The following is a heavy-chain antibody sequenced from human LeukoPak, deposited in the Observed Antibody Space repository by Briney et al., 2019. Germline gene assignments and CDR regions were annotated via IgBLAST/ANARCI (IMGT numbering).Heavy chain of an antibody. CDR3: ARGDSGYDLGDY. D-gene: IGHD5-12*01. J-gene: IGHJ4*02. CDR1: GGSFSGYY. CDR2: INHSGST. Sequence: SETLSLTCAVYGGSFSGYYWSWIRQPPGKGLEWIGEINHSGSTNYNPSLKSRVTISVDTSKNQFSLKLSSVTAADTAVYYCARGDSGYDLGDYWGQGTLVTVSS. V-gene: IGHV4-34*01.